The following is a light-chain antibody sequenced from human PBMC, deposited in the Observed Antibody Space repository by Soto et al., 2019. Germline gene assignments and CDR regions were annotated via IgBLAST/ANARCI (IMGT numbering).Light chain of an antibody. Sequence: QSALTQPASVSGSPGQSITISCTGTSSDVGNYIYVSWYQHHPGKAPKLMIYDDSNRPSGISNRFSGSKSGHTASLTISGLQAEDEADYYCSSYTSTATVIFGGGTKLTVL. CDR2: DDS. J-gene: IGLJ2*01. V-gene: IGLV2-14*03. CDR3: SSYTSTATVI. CDR1: SSDVGNYIY.